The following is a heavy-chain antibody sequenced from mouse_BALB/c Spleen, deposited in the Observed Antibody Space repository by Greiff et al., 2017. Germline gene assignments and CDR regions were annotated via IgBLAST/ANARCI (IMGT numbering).Heavy chain of an antibody. J-gene: IGHJ3*01. CDR2: IWAGGST. CDR3: ARENWDGTWFAY. Sequence: VQGVESGPGLVAPSQSLSITCTVSGFSLTSYGVHWVRQPPGKGLEWLGVIWAGGSTNYNSALMSRLSISKDNSKSQVFLKMNSLQTDDTAMYYCARENWDGTWFAYWGQGTLVTVSA. V-gene: IGHV2-9*02. CDR1: GFSLTSYG. D-gene: IGHD4-1*01.